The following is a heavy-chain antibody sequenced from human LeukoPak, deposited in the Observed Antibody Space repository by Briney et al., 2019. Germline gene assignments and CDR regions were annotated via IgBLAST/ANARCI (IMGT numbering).Heavy chain of an antibody. CDR1: GYTFTSYD. CDR3: ARGLSDCSSTSCYSTAFDI. CDR2: MNPNSGNT. J-gene: IGHJ3*02. V-gene: IGHV1-8*01. Sequence: ASVTVSCKASGYTFTSYDINWVRQATGQGLEWMGWMNPNSGNTGYAQKFQGRVTMTRNTSISTAYMELSSLRSEDTAVYYCARGLSDCSSTSCYSTAFDIWGQGTMVTVSS. D-gene: IGHD2-2*01.